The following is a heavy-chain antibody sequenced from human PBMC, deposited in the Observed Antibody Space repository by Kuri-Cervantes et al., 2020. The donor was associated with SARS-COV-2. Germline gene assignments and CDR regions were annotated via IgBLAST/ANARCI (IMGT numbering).Heavy chain of an antibody. CDR3: ARLPLLGGATYYYYYMDV. CDR1: GGSISSSYY. Sequence: ESLKISCTASGGSISSSYYWGWIRQPPGKGLEWIGSIYYSGSTYYNPSLKSRVTISVDTSKNQFSLKLSSVTAADTAVYYCARLPLLGGATYYYYYMDVWGKGTTVTVSS. J-gene: IGHJ6*03. D-gene: IGHD3-10*01. CDR2: IYYSGST. V-gene: IGHV4-39*01.